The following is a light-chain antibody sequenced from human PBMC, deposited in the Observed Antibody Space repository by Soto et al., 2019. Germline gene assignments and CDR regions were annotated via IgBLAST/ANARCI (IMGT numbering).Light chain of an antibody. Sequence: IVLTQSPATLSLSPGERATLSCRASQSVSSNLAWYQQKPGQAPRLLIYGASNRATGIPDRFSGSGSGTDFTLTISRLEPEDFAVYYCQQYGSSGTLGQGTKVDIK. CDR1: QSVSSN. J-gene: IGKJ1*01. V-gene: IGKV3-20*01. CDR3: QQYGSSGT. CDR2: GAS.